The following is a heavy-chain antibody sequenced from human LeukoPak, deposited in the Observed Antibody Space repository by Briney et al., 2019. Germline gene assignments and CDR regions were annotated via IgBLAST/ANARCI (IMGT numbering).Heavy chain of an antibody. Sequence: ASVKVSCKASGYTFTSYGISWVRQAPGQGLEWMGWISAYNGNTNYAQKLQGRVTMTTDTSTSTAYMELRSLRSDDTAVYYCARVVTIFGAVYYYYMDVWGKGTTVTVSS. V-gene: IGHV1-18*01. J-gene: IGHJ6*03. CDR2: ISAYNGNT. CDR3: ARVVTIFGAVYYYYMDV. D-gene: IGHD3-3*01. CDR1: GYTFTSYG.